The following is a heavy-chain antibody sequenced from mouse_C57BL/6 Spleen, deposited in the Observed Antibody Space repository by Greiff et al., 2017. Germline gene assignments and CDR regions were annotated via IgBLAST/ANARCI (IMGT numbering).Heavy chain of an antibody. CDR2: INPSTGGT. J-gene: IGHJ3*01. Sequence: QLKESGPELVKPGASVKISCKASGYSFTGYYMNWVKQSPEKSLEWIGEINPSTGGTTYNQKFKAKATLTVDKSSSTAYMQLKSLTSEDSAVYYCAAYYSNWAWFAYWGQGTLVTVSA. CDR1: GYSFTGYY. V-gene: IGHV1-42*01. CDR3: AAYYSNWAWFAY. D-gene: IGHD2-5*01.